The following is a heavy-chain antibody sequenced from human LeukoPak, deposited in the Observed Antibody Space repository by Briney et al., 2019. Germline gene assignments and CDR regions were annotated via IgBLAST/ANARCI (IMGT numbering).Heavy chain of an antibody. CDR3: ARLGDIPLYFLDY. CDR2: IYPGDSDT. V-gene: IGHV5-51*01. CDR1: GYRFTSYW. J-gene: IGHJ4*02. Sequence: GESLKIYCKGSGYRFTSYWIGWVRQMPGKGLEWMGIIYPGDSDTRYSPSFQGQVTISADKSISTAYLQWSSLKASDTAMYYCARLGDIPLYFLDYWGQGTLVTVSS. D-gene: IGHD2-15*01.